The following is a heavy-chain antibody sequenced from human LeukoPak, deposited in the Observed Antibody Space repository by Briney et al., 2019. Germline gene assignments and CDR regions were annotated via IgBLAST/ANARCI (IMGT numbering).Heavy chain of an antibody. D-gene: IGHD5-12*01. Sequence: GGSLRLSCAASGFTFSSFGMHWVRQAPGRGLEWVAVISYDGSNKYYADSVKGRFTISRDKSQNTLYLQMNSLRPEDTAVYYCGRLMGGYDSYFYGMDVWGQGATVTVSS. CDR1: GFTFSSFG. V-gene: IGHV3-30*03. J-gene: IGHJ6*02. CDR3: GRLMGGYDSYFYGMDV. CDR2: ISYDGSNK.